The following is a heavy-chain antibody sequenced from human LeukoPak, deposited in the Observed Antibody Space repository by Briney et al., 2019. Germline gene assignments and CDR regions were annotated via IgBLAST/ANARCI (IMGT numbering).Heavy chain of an antibody. D-gene: IGHD6-13*01. Sequence: ASVKVSCKASGYTFTGYYMHWVRQAPGQGLEWMGRINPNSGGTNYAQKFQGRVTMTRDTSISTAYMELSSLRSEDTAVYYCARVLLRSSWYSGGRWFDPWGQGTLVTVSS. CDR2: INPNSGGT. J-gene: IGHJ5*02. V-gene: IGHV1-2*06. CDR3: ARVLLRSSWYSGGRWFDP. CDR1: GYTFTGYY.